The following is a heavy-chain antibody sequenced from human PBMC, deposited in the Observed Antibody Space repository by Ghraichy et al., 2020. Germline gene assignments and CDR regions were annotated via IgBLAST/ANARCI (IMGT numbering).Heavy chain of an antibody. CDR3: AKDRGYYGSGSSDAFDI. CDR1: GFTFSSYA. J-gene: IGHJ3*02. CDR2: ISGSGGST. D-gene: IGHD3-10*01. V-gene: IGHV3-23*01. Sequence: GGSLRLSCAASGFTFSSYAMSWVRQAPGKGLEWVSAISGSGGSTYYADSVKGRFTISRDNSKNTLYLQMNSLRAEDTAVYYCAKDRGYYGSGSSDAFDIWGQGTMVTVSS.